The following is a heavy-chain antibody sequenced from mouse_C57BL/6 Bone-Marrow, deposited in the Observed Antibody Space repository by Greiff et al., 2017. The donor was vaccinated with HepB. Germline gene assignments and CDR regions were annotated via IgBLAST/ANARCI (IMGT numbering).Heavy chain of an antibody. J-gene: IGHJ3*01. CDR1: GYTFTSYW. Sequence: QVQLQQPGAELVRPGTSVKLSCKASGYTFTSYWMHWVKQRPGQGLEWIGVIEPSDSYNNYNQKFKGKATLTVDTSSSTAYMQLSSLTTEDSAVYSCARSHYCDSSYVPFAYWGQGTLVTVSA. D-gene: IGHD1-1*01. CDR2: IEPSDSYN. V-gene: IGHV1-59*01. CDR3: ARSHYCDSSYVPFAY.